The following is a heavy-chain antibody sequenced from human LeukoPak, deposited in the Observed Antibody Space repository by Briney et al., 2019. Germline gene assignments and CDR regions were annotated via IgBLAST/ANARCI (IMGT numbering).Heavy chain of an antibody. D-gene: IGHD2-15*01. CDR1: GGSFSGYY. Sequence: KPSETLSLTCAVYGGSFSGYYWSWIRQPPGKGLEWIGEINHSGSTNYNPSLKSRVTISVDTSKNQFSLKLSSVTAADTAVYYCARRRGYCSGGSCSGAFDIWGQGTMVTVSP. CDR3: ARRRGYCSGGSCSGAFDI. J-gene: IGHJ3*02. CDR2: INHSGST. V-gene: IGHV4-34*01.